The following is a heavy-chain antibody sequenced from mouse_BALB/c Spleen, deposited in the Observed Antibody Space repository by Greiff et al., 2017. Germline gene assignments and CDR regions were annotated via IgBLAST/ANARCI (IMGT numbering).Heavy chain of an antibody. Sequence: QVHVKQSGPGLVQPSQSLSITCTVSGFSLTSYGVHWVRQSPGKGLEWLGVIWSGGSTDYNAAFISRLSISKDNSKSQVFFKMNSLQANDTAIYYCARMATAGYYFDYWGQGTTLTVSS. CDR3: ARMATAGYYFDY. J-gene: IGHJ2*01. CDR2: IWSGGST. D-gene: IGHD1-2*01. CDR1: GFSLTSYG. V-gene: IGHV2-2*02.